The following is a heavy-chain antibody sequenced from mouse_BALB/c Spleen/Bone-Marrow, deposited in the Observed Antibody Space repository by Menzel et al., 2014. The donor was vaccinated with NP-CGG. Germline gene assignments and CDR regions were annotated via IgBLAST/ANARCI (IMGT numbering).Heavy chain of an antibody. V-gene: IGHV2-2*02. D-gene: IGHD1-1*01. J-gene: IGHJ2*01. CDR2: IWSGGST. CDR1: GFSLTSYG. Sequence: QMQLKESGPGLVQPSPSLSITCTVSGFSLTSYGVHWVRQSPGKGLEWLGVIWSGGSTDYNAAFISRLSISKDNSKSQVFFKMNSLQANDTAIYYCARNKDTTVGDYWGQGTTLTVAS. CDR3: ARNKDTTVGDY.